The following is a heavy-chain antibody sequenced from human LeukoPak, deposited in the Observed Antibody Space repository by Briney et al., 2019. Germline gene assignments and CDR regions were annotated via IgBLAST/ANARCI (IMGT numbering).Heavy chain of an antibody. CDR2: ISSSSSYI. CDR3: ARVGEIGDAFDI. Sequence: GGSLRLSCAASGFTFSSYSMNWARQAPGKGLEWVSSISSSSSYIYYADSVKGRFTISRDNAKNSLYLQMNSLRAEDTDVYYCARVGEIGDAFDIWGQGTMVTVSS. V-gene: IGHV3-21*01. CDR1: GFTFSSYS. D-gene: IGHD3-10*01. J-gene: IGHJ3*02.